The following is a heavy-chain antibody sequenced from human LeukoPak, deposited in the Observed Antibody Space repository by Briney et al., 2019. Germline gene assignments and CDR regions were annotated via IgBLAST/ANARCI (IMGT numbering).Heavy chain of an antibody. CDR3: ARDGGSRSAGPI. V-gene: IGHV3-20*04. CDR1: GFTFDHYG. D-gene: IGHD2-15*01. Sequence: GGSLRLSCEVSGFTFDHYGMNWVRQAPGKGLEWVSGITWNGGRTGYADSVKGRFTISRDNSKNTLYLQMNSLRAEDTAVYYCARDGGSRSAGPIWGQGTMVTVSS. CDR2: ITWNGGRT. J-gene: IGHJ3*02.